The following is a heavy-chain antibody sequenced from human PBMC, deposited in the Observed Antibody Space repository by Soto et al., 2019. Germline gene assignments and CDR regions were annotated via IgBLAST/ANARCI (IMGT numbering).Heavy chain of an antibody. CDR1: GDSINSADYY. CDR3: ARDRGSSWMYKWFDP. D-gene: IGHD6-13*01. CDR2: IYYSGST. J-gene: IGHJ5*02. Sequence: QVQLQESGPGLMKPSQTLSLTCTVSGDSINSADYYWSWIRQPPGKGLEWIGHIYYSGSTYYTPSLKRRVIISIDTSKNHFSLKKTSVTAADTAVYYCARDRGSSWMYKWFDPWGQGTQVTVSS. V-gene: IGHV4-30-4*01.